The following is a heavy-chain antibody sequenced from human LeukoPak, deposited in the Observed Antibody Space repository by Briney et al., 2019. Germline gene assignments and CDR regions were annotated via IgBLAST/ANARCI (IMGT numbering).Heavy chain of an antibody. CDR2: IIPIFGTA. J-gene: IGHJ4*02. V-gene: IGHV1-69*13. CDR1: GDTFSSYA. CDR3: ARGRMAGTYVFGY. Sequence: SVKVSCTASGDTFSSYAISRVRQAPGQGLEWMGGIIPIFGTANYAQKFQGRVTITADESTSTAYMELSSLRSEDTAVYYCARGRMAGTYVFGYWGQGTLVTVSS. D-gene: IGHD6-19*01.